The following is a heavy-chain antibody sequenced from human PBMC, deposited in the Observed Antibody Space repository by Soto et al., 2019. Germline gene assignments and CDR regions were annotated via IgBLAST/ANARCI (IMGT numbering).Heavy chain of an antibody. CDR3: ARLRRDWGEAVDL. D-gene: IGHD3-16*01. CDR1: GGSFGSSA. J-gene: IGHJ3*01. Sequence: QVQLVQSGADVKKPGSSVKVSCKTSGGSFGSSAISWVRQAPAQGLEWMGEIIPVFDKANYAQNFQGRLTITADELTGTVFMELSSLRSEDTAVYVCARLRRDWGEAVDLWGLGTVVTVSS. V-gene: IGHV1-69*01. CDR2: IIPVFDKA.